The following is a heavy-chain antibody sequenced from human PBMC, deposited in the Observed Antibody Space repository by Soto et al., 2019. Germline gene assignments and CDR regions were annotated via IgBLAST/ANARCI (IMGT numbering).Heavy chain of an antibody. CDR2: IYYGGSS. CDR1: GDSISSGDYY. J-gene: IGHJ4*02. CDR3: ARVGIPLRGYYFDY. V-gene: IGHV4-30-4*01. Sequence: PSETLSLTSTVSGDSISSGDYYWSWIRQPPGKGLEWIGYIYYGGSSYYNPSLKSRVTISADTSKNQFSLKLTSVTAADTAVYFCARVGIPLRGYYFDYWGQGTLVTVSS. D-gene: IGHD2-21*01.